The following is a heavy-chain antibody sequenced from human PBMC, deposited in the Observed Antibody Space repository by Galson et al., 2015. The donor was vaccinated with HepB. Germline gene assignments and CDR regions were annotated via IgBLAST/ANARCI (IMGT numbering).Heavy chain of an antibody. CDR3: AKVFPEKVDGWYRQALYYFDS. V-gene: IGHV3-23*01. J-gene: IGHJ4*02. CDR1: GFTFSYYA. D-gene: IGHD6-19*01. CDR2: ITPSGDNT. Sequence: SLRLSCAASGFTFSYYAMSWVRQAPGKGLEWISAITPSGDNTDSADSMKGRFTISRDNSRNTLFLQMNSLRADDTAIYFCAKVFPEKVDGWYRQALYYFDSWGQGTRVTVSS.